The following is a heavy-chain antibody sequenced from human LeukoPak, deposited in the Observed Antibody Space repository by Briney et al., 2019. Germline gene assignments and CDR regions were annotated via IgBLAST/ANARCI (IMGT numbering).Heavy chain of an antibody. CDR2: IDRDGRVQ. V-gene: IGHV3-7*01. Sequence: GGSLRLSCTASGFTTHYWLNWVRQSPGKGLEWVANIDRDGRVQHYVDSVEGRFTISRDSAKNSLALQMHSLRAEDTAVYYCARDREYYDILTGYYTRYGMDVWGQGTTVTVSS. D-gene: IGHD3-9*01. CDR1: GFTTHYW. CDR3: ARDREYYDILTGYYTRYGMDV. J-gene: IGHJ6*02.